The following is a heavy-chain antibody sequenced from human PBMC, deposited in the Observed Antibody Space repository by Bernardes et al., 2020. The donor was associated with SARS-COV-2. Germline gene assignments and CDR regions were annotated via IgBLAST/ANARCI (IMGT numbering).Heavy chain of an antibody. D-gene: IGHD2-8*01. V-gene: IGHV3-23*01. CDR3: ARGSLFYHNDEAPFHY. J-gene: IGHJ4*02. Sequence: GGSLRLSCAASGFTFSSYAMNWVRQAPGKGLEWVSDISGSGGTTNYADSVMGRFTISRDNAKNSLYLQMNSLRDEDTAVYYCARGSLFYHNDEAPFHYWGQGTLVTVSS. CDR2: ISGSGGTT. CDR1: GFTFSSYA.